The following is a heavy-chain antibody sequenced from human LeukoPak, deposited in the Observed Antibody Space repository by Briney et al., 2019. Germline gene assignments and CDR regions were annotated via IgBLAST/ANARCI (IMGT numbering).Heavy chain of an antibody. CDR2: ISWNSGSI. J-gene: IGHJ4*02. CDR3: ARDYYGSGGSDY. Sequence: GGSLRLSCAASGFTFDDYAMHWVRQAPGKGLEWVSGISWNSGSIGYADSVKGRFTISRDNAKNSLHLQMNSLRAEDTALYYCARDYYGSGGSDYWGQGTLVTVSS. V-gene: IGHV3-9*01. CDR1: GFTFDDYA. D-gene: IGHD3-10*01.